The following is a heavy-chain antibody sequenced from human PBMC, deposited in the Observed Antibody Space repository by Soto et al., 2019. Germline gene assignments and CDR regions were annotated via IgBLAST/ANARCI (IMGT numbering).Heavy chain of an antibody. J-gene: IGHJ6*02. CDR2: IYYSGST. CDR3: ARDVLRGFYYYGMDV. Sequence: QVQLQESGPGLVKPSQTLSLTCTVSGGSISSGDYYWSWIRQPPGKGLEWIGYIYYSGSTYYNPSLKSRVTISVDTSKNQFSLKLSSVTAADTAVYYCARDVLRGFYYYGMDVWGQGTTVTVSS. CDR1: GGSISSGDYY. V-gene: IGHV4-30-4*01.